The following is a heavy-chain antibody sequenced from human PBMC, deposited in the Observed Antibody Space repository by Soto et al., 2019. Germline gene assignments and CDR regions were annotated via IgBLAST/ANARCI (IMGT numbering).Heavy chain of an antibody. CDR3: ARAFGCSYCSCHPWRVAV. Sequence: SETLSLTCIVSGDSISTYYWSWIRQPPGKGLEWIGYIHYSGSTNSNPSLKSRVTVSVDTSKNQVSLRLSSVTAADTAVYYCARAFGCSYCSCHPWRVAVSGQGTTVLVSS. CDR2: IHYSGST. CDR1: GDSISTYY. J-gene: IGHJ6*01. D-gene: IGHD2-15*01. V-gene: IGHV4-59*01.